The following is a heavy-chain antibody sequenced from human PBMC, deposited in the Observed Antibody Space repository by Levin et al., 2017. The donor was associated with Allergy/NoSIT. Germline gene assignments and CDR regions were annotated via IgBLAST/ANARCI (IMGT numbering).Heavy chain of an antibody. D-gene: IGHD6-13*01. V-gene: IGHV3-48*01. Sequence: LSLTCAVSGFTFSSYSMNWVRQAPGKGLEWVSYISSGSSTIYYADSVKGRFTISRDNAKNSLYLQMNSLRAEDTAVYYCARSGLAASGVVWFDPWGLGTLVTVSS. CDR1: GFTFSSYS. CDR3: ARSGLAASGVVWFDP. CDR2: ISSGSSTI. J-gene: IGHJ5*02.